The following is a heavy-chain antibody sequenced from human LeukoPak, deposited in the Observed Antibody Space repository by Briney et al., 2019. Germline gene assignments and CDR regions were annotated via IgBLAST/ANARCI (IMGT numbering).Heavy chain of an antibody. CDR3: ARYYYDSSGYPLPFDY. Sequence: SETLSLTCTVSGGSISSGGYYWSWIRQHPGKGLEWIGYIYYSGSTYYNPSLKSRVTISVDTSKNQFSLKLSSVTAADTAVYYCARYYYDSSGYPLPFDYWGQGTLVTVSS. V-gene: IGHV4-31*03. CDR2: IYYSGST. CDR1: GGSISSGGYY. D-gene: IGHD3-22*01. J-gene: IGHJ4*02.